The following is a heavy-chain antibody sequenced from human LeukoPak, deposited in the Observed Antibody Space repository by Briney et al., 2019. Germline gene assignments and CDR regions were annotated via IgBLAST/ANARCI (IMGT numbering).Heavy chain of an antibody. CDR2: INSDGSTT. CDR1: GFTFSSYW. V-gene: IGHV3-74*01. CDR3: ANSRYSGIADY. D-gene: IGHD3-10*01. J-gene: IGHJ4*02. Sequence: GGSLRLSCAASGFTFSSYWMHWVRQAPGKGLVWVSRINSDGSTTNCADSVKGRFTISRDNAKNTLYLRMNSLRAEDTAVYYCANSRYSGIADYWGQGTLVTVSS.